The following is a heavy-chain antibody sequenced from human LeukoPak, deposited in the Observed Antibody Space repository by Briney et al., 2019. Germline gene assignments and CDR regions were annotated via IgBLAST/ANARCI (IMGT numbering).Heavy chain of an antibody. CDR2: ISGSGGST. D-gene: IGHD2-15*01. CDR1: GFTFSSYA. V-gene: IGHV3-23*01. J-gene: IGHJ5*02. CDR3: AKDRATLGGGSNWFDP. Sequence: PGGSLRLSCAASGFTFSSYAMSWVRQAPGKGLEWVSAISGSGGSTYYADSVKGRFTISRDNSKNTLYLQINSLRAEDTAVYYCAKDRATLGGGSNWFDPWGQGTLVTVSS.